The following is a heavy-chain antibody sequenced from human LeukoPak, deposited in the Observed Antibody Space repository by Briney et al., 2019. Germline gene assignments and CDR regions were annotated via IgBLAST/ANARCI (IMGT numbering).Heavy chain of an antibody. J-gene: IGHJ4*02. D-gene: IGHD3-9*01. CDR1: GGSFSGYY. Sequence: SETLSLTCAVYGGSFSGYYWSWIRQPPGKGLEWIGEINHSGSTNYNPSLKSRVTISVDTSKNQFYLKLSSVTAADTAVYYCARAVGSFDWLPLFDYWGQGTLVTVSS. CDR3: ARAVGSFDWLPLFDY. V-gene: IGHV4-34*01. CDR2: INHSGST.